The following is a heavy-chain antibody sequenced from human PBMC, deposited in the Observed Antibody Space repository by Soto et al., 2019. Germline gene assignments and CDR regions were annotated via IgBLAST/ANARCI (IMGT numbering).Heavy chain of an antibody. CDR3: AKDNLWFGELLS. Sequence: EVQLVESGGGLVQPGRSLRLSCAASGFTFDDYAMHWVRQAPGKGLEWVSGISWNSGSIGYADSVKGRFTISRDNAKNYLYLQMNSLRAEDTALYYCAKDNLWFGELLSWGQGTLVTVSS. J-gene: IGHJ4*02. CDR2: ISWNSGSI. V-gene: IGHV3-9*01. CDR1: GFTFDDYA. D-gene: IGHD3-10*01.